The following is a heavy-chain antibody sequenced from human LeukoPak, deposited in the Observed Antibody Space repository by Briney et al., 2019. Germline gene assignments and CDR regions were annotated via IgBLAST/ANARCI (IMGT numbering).Heavy chain of an antibody. CDR1: GGSFSGYY. Sequence: SETLSLTCAVYGGSFSGYYWSWIRQPPGKGLEWIGEINHSGSTNYNPSLKSRVTISVDTSKNQFSLKLSSVTAADTAVYYCASPGEDCSSTSCYYYYYGMDVWGQGTTVTVSS. CDR2: INHSGST. J-gene: IGHJ6*02. V-gene: IGHV4-34*01. CDR3: ASPGEDCSSTSCYYYYYGMDV. D-gene: IGHD2-2*01.